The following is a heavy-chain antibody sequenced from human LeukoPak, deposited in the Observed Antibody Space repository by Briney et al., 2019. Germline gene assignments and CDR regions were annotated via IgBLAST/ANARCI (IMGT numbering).Heavy chain of an antibody. J-gene: IGHJ4*02. Sequence: GASVKVSCKASGYTFTSYGITWVRQAPGQGLEWMGGMSTYNGNTNYAQSLQGRVTMTTDTSTSTAYMELRSLRSDDTAVYYCARDLKRGYSSGRYSWGTGSSNDYWGQGTLVTVSS. CDR2: MSTYNGNT. CDR3: ARDLKRGYSSGRYSWGTGSSNDY. D-gene: IGHD6-19*01. V-gene: IGHV1-18*01. CDR1: GYTFTSYG.